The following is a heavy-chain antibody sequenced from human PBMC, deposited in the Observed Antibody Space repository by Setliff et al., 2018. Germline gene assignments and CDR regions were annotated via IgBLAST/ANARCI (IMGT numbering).Heavy chain of an antibody. D-gene: IGHD1-26*01. CDR3: ARDPPWELRYFDL. Sequence: GASVKVSCKASGYTFTSYYMHWVRQAPGQGLEWMGIINPSGGSTSYAQKFQGRVTMTRDTSTSTVYMELSSLRAEDTAVYYCARDPPWELRYFDLWGRGTLVTVSS. CDR1: GYTFTSYY. CDR2: INPSGGST. V-gene: IGHV1-46*01. J-gene: IGHJ2*01.